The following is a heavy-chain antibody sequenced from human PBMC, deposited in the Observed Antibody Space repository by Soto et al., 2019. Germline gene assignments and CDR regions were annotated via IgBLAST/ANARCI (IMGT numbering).Heavy chain of an antibody. CDR2: IKPDNGDT. V-gene: IGHV1-18*04. CDR1: GYPFSKYG. D-gene: IGHD5-12*01. J-gene: IGHJ5*02. Sequence: QLQLVQSGAEVERPGASVRVSCKAYGYPFSKYGISWIRQAPGQGLEWMGWIKPDNGDTNYAQKFQGRVTMTTDTASNTAYMELRSLRSDDTVVYYCATSYDSGFDHWGQGTLVSVSS. CDR3: ATSYDSGFDH.